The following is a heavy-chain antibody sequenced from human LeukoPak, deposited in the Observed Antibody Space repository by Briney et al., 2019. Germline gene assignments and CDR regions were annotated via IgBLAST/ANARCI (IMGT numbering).Heavy chain of an antibody. V-gene: IGHV3-64D*06. D-gene: IGHD3-10*01. CDR1: GFTFSSYA. J-gene: IGHJ4*02. CDR3: VKDRAVRFGELPFDY. Sequence: GGSLRLSCSASGFTFSSYAMHWVRQAPGKGLEYVSAISSNGGSTYYADSVKGRFTISRDNSKHTLYLQMSSLRAEDTAVYYCVKDRAVRFGELPFDYWGQGTLVTVSS. CDR2: ISSNGGST.